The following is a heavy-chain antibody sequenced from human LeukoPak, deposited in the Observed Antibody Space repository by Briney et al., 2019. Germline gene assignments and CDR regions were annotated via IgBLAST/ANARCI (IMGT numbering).Heavy chain of an antibody. J-gene: IGHJ4*02. D-gene: IGHD5-12*01. Sequence: GASVKVSCKASGGTFSSYAISWARQAPGQGLEWMGRIVPILGIANYAQKFQGRVTITADKSTSTAYMELSSLRSEDTAVYYCARDEYSGYDFARFDYWGQGTLVTVSS. CDR3: ARDEYSGYDFARFDY. CDR2: IVPILGIA. CDR1: GGTFSSYA. V-gene: IGHV1-69*04.